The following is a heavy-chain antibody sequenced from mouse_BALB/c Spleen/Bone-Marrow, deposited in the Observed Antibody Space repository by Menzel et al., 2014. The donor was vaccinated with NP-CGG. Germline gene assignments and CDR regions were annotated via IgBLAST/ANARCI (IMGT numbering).Heavy chain of an antibody. V-gene: IGHV4-2*02. CDR3: ARLGSYGYFAY. CDR1: GLDFSRYW. D-gene: IGHD6-1*01. J-gene: IGHJ2*01. Sequence: DVMLVESGGGRVPPGESLKLSCAASGLDFSRYWMSWARQAPGKGQEWIGEINPGSSTINYTPSLKDKFIISRDNARNTLYLQMSKVSSGDTALYYCARLGSYGYFAYWGQGTTLTVSS. CDR2: INPGSSTI.